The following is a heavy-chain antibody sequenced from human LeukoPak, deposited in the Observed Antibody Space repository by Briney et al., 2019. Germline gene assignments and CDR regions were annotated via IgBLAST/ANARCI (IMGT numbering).Heavy chain of an antibody. CDR2: ISAYNGNT. D-gene: IGHD1-7*01. J-gene: IGHJ5*02. CDR1: GYTFTGYY. CDR3: ARAPRVITGTTCWFDP. V-gene: IGHV1-18*04. Sequence: ASVKVSCKASGYTFTGYYMHWVRQAPGQGLEWMGWISAYNGNTNYAQKLQGRVTMTTDTSTSTAYMELRSLRSDDTAVYYCARAPRVITGTTCWFDPWGQGTLVTVSS.